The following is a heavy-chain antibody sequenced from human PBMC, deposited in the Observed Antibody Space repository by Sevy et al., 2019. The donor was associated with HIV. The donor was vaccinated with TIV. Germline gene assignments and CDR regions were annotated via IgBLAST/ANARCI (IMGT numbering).Heavy chain of an antibody. CDR3: ARDLDIYYGMDV. CDR1: GYTFTGYY. CDR2: INPNSGGT. Sequence: GPVKVSCKASGYTFTGYYMHWVRQAPGQGLEWMGRINPNSGGTNYAEKIQGRVTMTRDTSISTAYMELSRLRSDDTAVYYCARDLDIYYGMDVWGQGTTVTVSS. V-gene: IGHV1-2*06. D-gene: IGHD2-2*03. J-gene: IGHJ6*02.